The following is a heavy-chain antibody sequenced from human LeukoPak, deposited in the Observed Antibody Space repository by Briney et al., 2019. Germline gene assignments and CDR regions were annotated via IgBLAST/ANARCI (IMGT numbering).Heavy chain of an antibody. D-gene: IGHD6-13*01. CDR3: ARRGMGFTSSWGFDY. V-gene: IGHV4-59*08. CDR1: GGSISSYY. Sequence: SETLSLTCTVSGGSISSYYWSWIRQPPGKGLEWIGYIYYSGSTIYNPSLKSRVTISVDTSKNQFSLKLSSVTAADTAVYYCARRGMGFTSSWGFDYWGQGTLVTVSS. CDR2: IYYSGST. J-gene: IGHJ4*02.